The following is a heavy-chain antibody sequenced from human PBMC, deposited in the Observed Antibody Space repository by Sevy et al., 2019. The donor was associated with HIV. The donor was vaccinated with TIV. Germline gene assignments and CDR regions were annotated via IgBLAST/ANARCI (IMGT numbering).Heavy chain of an antibody. CDR2: LNSDGTYT. D-gene: IGHD3-10*01. Sequence: GGSLRLSCAASGFSFSSYWMHWVRQVPGKGLVWLSRLNSDGTYTKYGDSAKGRFTISRDNAKNTLYLQMDSLRAEDTAVYYCARDKVEGGTMVQDNDYWGQGTLVTVSS. V-gene: IGHV3-74*03. J-gene: IGHJ4*02. CDR1: GFSFSSYW. CDR3: ARDKVEGGTMVQDNDY.